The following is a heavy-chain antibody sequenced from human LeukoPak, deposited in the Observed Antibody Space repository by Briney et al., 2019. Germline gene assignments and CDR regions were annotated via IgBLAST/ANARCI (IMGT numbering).Heavy chain of an antibody. V-gene: IGHV3-21*01. CDR3: ARGSSWIPYYSYYGMDV. CDR2: ISSSSSYI. J-gene: IGHJ6*02. Sequence: GGSLRLSCAASGFTFSSYSMNWVRQAPGKGLEWVSSISSSSSYIYYADSVKGRFTISRDNAKNSLYLQMNSLRAEDTAVYYCARGSSWIPYYSYYGMDVWGQGTMVTVSS. D-gene: IGHD6-13*01. CDR1: GFTFSSYS.